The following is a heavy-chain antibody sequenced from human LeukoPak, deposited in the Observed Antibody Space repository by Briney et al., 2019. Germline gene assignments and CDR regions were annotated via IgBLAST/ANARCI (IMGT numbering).Heavy chain of an antibody. CDR1: GYTFTGYY. CDR2: INPNSGGT. Sequence: VKVSCKASGYTFTGYYMHWVRQAPGQGLEWMGRINPNSGGTNYAQKFQGRVTMTRDTSISTAYMELSRLRSDDTAVYYCARDHPAGYSSSWYNAFDVWGQGTMVTVSS. V-gene: IGHV1-2*06. J-gene: IGHJ3*01. D-gene: IGHD6-13*01. CDR3: ARDHPAGYSSSWYNAFDV.